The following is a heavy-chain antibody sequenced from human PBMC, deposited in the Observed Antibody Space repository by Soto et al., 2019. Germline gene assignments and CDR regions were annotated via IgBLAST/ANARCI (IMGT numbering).Heavy chain of an antibody. J-gene: IGHJ3*02. CDR1: GFSLSTSGVG. V-gene: IGHV2-5*02. D-gene: IGHD3-10*01. Sequence: QITLKESGPTLVKPTQTLTLTCTFSGFSLSTSGVGVGWIRQPPGKALEWLALIYWDDDKRYSPSLKSRLTITKDTSKNQVVLTMTNMDPVDTATYYCAHRVWGVIITQDAFDIWGQGTMVTVSS. CDR3: AHRVWGVIITQDAFDI. CDR2: IYWDDDK.